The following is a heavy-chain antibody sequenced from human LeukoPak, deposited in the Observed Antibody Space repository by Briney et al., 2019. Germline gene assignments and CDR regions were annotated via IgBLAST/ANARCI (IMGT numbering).Heavy chain of an antibody. V-gene: IGHV3-23*03. CDR2: IYSGGST. CDR1: GFTFSSYA. Sequence: PGGSLRLSCAASGFTFSSYAMSWVRQAPGKGLEWVSIIYSGGSTYYADSVKGRFTISRDNSKNTLFLQVNSLRVEDTAVYYCARGSDWFDPWGQGTLVTVSS. J-gene: IGHJ5*02. CDR3: ARGSDWFDP.